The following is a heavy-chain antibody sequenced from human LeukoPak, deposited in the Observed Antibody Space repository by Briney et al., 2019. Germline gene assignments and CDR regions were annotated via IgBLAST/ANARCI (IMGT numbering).Heavy chain of an antibody. V-gene: IGHV4-59*08. CDR1: GGSITSYY. J-gene: IGHJ4*02. Sequence: SETLSLTCTVSGGSITSYYWSWIRQPPGKGLEWIGYIYYSGSTNYNPPLKSRVSISVETSKNQFSLTLRSVTAADTAVYYCARQVAVGLSGDYWGQGTLVTVSS. CDR3: ARQVAVGLSGDY. CDR2: IYYSGST. D-gene: IGHD3-10*01.